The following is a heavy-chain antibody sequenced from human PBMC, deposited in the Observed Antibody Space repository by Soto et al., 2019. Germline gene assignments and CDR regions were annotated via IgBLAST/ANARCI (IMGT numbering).Heavy chain of an antibody. V-gene: IGHV3-30*18. Sequence: QVQLVESGGGVVQPGRSLRLSCAASGFTFSNYGMHWVRQALGTGLEWVAVISYDGSNKYYPESVKGRFTISRDTSKNTLYLQRNSLRAEDTAVYYCAKDGGDCISTSCYSSSGDYYYGMDVWGQGTTVTVSS. CDR1: GFTFSNYG. CDR2: ISYDGSNK. CDR3: AKDGGDCISTSCYSSSGDYYYGMDV. D-gene: IGHD2-2*01. J-gene: IGHJ6*02.